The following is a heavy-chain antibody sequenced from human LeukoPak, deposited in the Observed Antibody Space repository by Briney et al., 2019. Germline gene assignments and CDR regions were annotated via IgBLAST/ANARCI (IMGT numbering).Heavy chain of an antibody. Sequence: GGSLRLSCAASGFTFSSYAMSWVRQAPGKGLEWVSGISGSGANTFYADSVKGRFTISRDNSKNTLYLQINNMRAEDTAVYYCAKGAYVIVVVTVTRLDYWGQGTLVTVSS. J-gene: IGHJ4*02. D-gene: IGHD2-21*02. CDR1: GFTFSSYA. CDR2: ISGSGANT. V-gene: IGHV3-23*01. CDR3: AKGAYVIVVVTVTRLDY.